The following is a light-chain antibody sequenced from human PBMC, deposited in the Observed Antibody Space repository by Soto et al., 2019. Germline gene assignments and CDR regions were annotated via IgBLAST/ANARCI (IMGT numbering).Light chain of an antibody. CDR2: LNSDGSH. CDR1: SGHSSYA. J-gene: IGLJ2*01. CDR3: QTWGTGIQV. Sequence: QLVLTQSPSASASLGASVTLTCTLSSGHSSYAIAWHQQQPEKGPRYLMKLNSDGSHNKGDGIPDRFSGSSSGAERDLTISSLQSEDEADYYRQTWGTGIQVFGGGTKLTVL. V-gene: IGLV4-69*01.